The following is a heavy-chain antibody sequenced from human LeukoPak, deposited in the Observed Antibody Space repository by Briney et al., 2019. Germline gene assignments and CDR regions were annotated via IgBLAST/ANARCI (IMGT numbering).Heavy chain of an antibody. CDR2: ISSSSSTI. CDR3: AREARGGSYWVYDY. Sequence: PGGSLRLSCAASGFTFSSYSMNWVRQAPGKGLEWVSYISSSSSTIYYADFVKGRFTISRDNAKNSLYLQMNSLRDEDTAVYYCAREARGGSYWVYDYWGQGTLVTVSS. J-gene: IGHJ4*02. CDR1: GFTFSSYS. D-gene: IGHD1-26*01. V-gene: IGHV3-48*02.